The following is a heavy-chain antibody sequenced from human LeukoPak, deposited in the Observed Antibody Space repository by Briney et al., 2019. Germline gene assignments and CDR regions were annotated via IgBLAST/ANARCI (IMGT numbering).Heavy chain of an antibody. Sequence: PSETLPLTCTVSGGSISSYYWSWIRQPPGKGLEWIGYIYYSGSTNYNPSLKSRVTISVDTSKNQFSLKLSSVTAADTAVYYCARLMWPLDGGSYFDYWGQGTLVTVSS. CDR2: IYYSGST. CDR1: GGSISSYY. D-gene: IGHD4-23*01. CDR3: ARLMWPLDGGSYFDY. J-gene: IGHJ4*02. V-gene: IGHV4-59*08.